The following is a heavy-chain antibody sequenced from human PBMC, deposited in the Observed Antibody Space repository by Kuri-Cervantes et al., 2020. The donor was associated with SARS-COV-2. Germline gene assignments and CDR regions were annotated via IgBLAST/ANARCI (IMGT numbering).Heavy chain of an antibody. Sequence: SVKVSCKASGGTFSSYAISWVRQAPGQGLEWMGGIIPIFGTANYAQKFRGRVTITADESRSTAYMELSSLRSDDTAIYYCARVDVGHDSGNYFNLLGWFDPWGQGTLVTVSS. J-gene: IGHJ5*02. V-gene: IGHV1-69*13. CDR2: IIPIFGTA. D-gene: IGHD1-7*01. CDR3: ARVDVGHDSGNYFNLLGWFDP. CDR1: GGTFSSYA.